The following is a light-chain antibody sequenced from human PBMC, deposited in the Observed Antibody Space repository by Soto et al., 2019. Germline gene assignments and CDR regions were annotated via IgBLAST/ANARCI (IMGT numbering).Light chain of an antibody. CDR3: QQRGDWPPIT. V-gene: IGKV3-11*01. CDR1: QGVSTF. J-gene: IGKJ5*01. Sequence: GVSKSPAARSLYQGERAILSCRASQGVSTFLAWFQQKPGQPPRLLIYNASNRTTGIPARFSGSGSGTDFTLTISSLVPEDFAVYYCQQRGDWPPITFGQGTLLENK. CDR2: NAS.